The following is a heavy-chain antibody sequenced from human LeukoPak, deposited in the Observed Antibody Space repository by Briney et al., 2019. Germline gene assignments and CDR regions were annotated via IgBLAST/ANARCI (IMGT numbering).Heavy chain of an antibody. CDR3: ATSGGVYSRDAFDV. CDR2: MYSDANT. V-gene: IGHV3-66*01. CDR1: GFAVSTKY. J-gene: IGHJ3*01. Sequence: GGSLRLSCAAPGFAVSTKYMTWVRQAPGKGLECVSLMYSDANTYYADSVKGRFTISRDNSRNTLYLQMNSLRAEDTAVYYCATSGGVYSRDAFDVWGQGAMVTVSS. D-gene: IGHD5/OR15-5a*01.